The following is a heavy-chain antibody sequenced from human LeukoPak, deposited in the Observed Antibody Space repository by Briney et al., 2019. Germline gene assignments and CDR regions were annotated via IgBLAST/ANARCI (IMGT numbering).Heavy chain of an antibody. Sequence: SETLSLTCTVSGGSVSYYYWSWIRQPPGKGLEWIGYIYYSGSTYYNPSLKSRATISVDTSKNQFSLKLSSVTAADTAVYYCARAIEAGLSFDYWGQGTLVTVSS. CDR3: ARAIEAGLSFDY. D-gene: IGHD2/OR15-2a*01. J-gene: IGHJ4*02. V-gene: IGHV4-30-4*01. CDR2: IYYSGST. CDR1: GGSVSYYY.